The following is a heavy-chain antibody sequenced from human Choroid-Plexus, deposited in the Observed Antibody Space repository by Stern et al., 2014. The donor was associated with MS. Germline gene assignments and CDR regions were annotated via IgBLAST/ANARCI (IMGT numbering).Heavy chain of an antibody. D-gene: IGHD5-12*01. CDR1: GGTFSSYA. CDR3: GVSGYDYLRWFDP. J-gene: IGHJ5*02. V-gene: IGHV1-69*01. Sequence: QVQLMQSGAEVKKPGSSVKVSCTASGGTFSSYAISWLRQAPGQGPEWMGGIIPLFGTPKYAQKFQGRVTITADQSTNTAYLELSSLRSEDTAVYYCGVSGYDYLRWFDPWGQGTLVTVSS. CDR2: IIPLFGTP.